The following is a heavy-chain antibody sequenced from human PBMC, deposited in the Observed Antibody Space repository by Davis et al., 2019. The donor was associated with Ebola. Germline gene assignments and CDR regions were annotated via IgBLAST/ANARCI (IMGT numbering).Heavy chain of an antibody. CDR1: GYTFTNYY. Sequence: AASVKVSCKASGYTFTNYYMHWVRQAPGQGLEWMGMINPNDGNTNYAQILQGRVTMTTDTSTGTAYMDLRSLKSDDTAVYFCARTSIVGTTTTASDIWGQGTMVTVSS. CDR3: ARTSIVGTTTTASDI. CDR2: INPNDGNT. J-gene: IGHJ3*02. V-gene: IGHV1-46*01. D-gene: IGHD1-26*01.